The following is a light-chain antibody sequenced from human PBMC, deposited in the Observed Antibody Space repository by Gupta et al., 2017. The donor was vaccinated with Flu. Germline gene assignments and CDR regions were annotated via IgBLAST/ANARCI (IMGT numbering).Light chain of an antibody. Sequence: QTVVTQEPSFSVSPGGTVTLTCGLSSASVSSSYHPSWYQQTPGQAPRTLIYSTTPRSSGVPDRFSGSILGNKAALTITGAQADDECDYYCMLYVGNGIWVFGGGTKLTVL. CDR2: STT. V-gene: IGLV8-61*01. CDR1: SASVSSSYH. CDR3: MLYVGNGIWV. J-gene: IGLJ3*02.